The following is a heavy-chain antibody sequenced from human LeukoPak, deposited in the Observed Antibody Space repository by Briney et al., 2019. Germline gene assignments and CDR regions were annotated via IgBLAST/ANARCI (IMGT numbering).Heavy chain of an antibody. V-gene: IGHV4-34*01. Sequence: SETLSLTCAVYGRSFSGYYWSWVRQPPGKGLEWMGEVNHSGRTSYNPSLRSRVTISAGKSKNQFSLKLTSVTAADTAVYYCAKNSPLSASDIWGQGTMVTVSS. J-gene: IGHJ3*02. CDR2: VNHSGRT. CDR1: GRSFSGYY. CDR3: AKNSPLSASDI. D-gene: IGHD2/OR15-2a*01.